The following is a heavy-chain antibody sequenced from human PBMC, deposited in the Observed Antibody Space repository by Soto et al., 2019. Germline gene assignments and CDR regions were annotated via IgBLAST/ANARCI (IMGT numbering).Heavy chain of an antibody. CDR2: ISAYNGNT. V-gene: IGHV1-18*01. J-gene: IGHJ5*02. CDR1: GYTFTSYG. D-gene: IGHD2-15*01. Sequence: GASVKVSCKASGYTFTSYGISWVRQAPGQGLEWMGWISAYNGNTNFAQKLQGRVTMTTDTSTSTAYMELRSLRSDDTAVYYCARAVSLVAATPSYNWFDPWGQGTLVTVSS. CDR3: ARAVSLVAATPSYNWFDP.